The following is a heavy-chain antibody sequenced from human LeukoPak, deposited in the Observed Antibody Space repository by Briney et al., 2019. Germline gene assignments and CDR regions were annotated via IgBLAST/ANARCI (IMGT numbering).Heavy chain of an antibody. J-gene: IGHJ3*02. Sequence: GGSLRLSCAASGFTFSSYEMNWVRQAPGKGLEWVSYISSSGNTIYYADSVKGRFTNSRDNANNSLYLQMDSLRAEDTAVYYCARDRADYVGAFDIWGQGTMVTVSS. CDR1: GFTFSSYE. CDR2: ISSSGNTI. D-gene: IGHD4-17*01. V-gene: IGHV3-48*03. CDR3: ARDRADYVGAFDI.